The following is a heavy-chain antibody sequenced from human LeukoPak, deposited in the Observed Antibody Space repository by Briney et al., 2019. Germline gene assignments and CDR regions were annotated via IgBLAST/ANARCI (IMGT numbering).Heavy chain of an antibody. J-gene: IGHJ5*02. V-gene: IGHV1-46*01. D-gene: IGHD6-6*01. CDR2: INPNGGST. CDR3: ARDGSSSGWFDP. CDR1: GYTFTSYY. Sequence: ASVKVSCKASGYTFTSYYIHWVRQAPGQGLEWMGIINPNGGSTIYAQKFQGRVTMTRDMSTSTVYMELSSLRSEDTAVYHCARDGSSSGWFDPWGQGTLVTVSS.